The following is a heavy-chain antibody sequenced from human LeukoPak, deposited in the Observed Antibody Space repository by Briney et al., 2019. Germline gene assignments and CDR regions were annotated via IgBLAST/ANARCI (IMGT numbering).Heavy chain of an antibody. D-gene: IGHD1-1*01. CDR2: IGASGSNI. V-gene: IGHV3-23*01. Sequence: GGSLRLSCAASGFTFSSCAMSWVRQAPGKGLEWVSVIGASGSNIYFADSVKGRFTISRDNSKNTLSLHMNSLRADDTAVYYSAKGARSDGTTRYFDYWGQGALVTVSS. CDR1: GFTFSSCA. CDR3: AKGARSDGTTRYFDY. J-gene: IGHJ4*02.